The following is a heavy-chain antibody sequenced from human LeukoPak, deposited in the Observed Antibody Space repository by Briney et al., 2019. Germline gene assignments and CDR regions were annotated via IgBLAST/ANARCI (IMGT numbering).Heavy chain of an antibody. CDR3: AKDRVSGVYYYDGSAYPSYYGMDV. Sequence: PGRSLRLSCAASGFTFSSFGMHWVRQAPGKGLEWVAVISYDGSRKYYADSVKGRFTISRDNSQNTLYLQMNSLRAEDTALYECAKDRVSGVYYYDGSAYPSYYGMDVWGQGTTVTVSS. V-gene: IGHV3-30*18. CDR1: GFTFSSFG. J-gene: IGHJ6*02. D-gene: IGHD3-22*01. CDR2: ISYDGSRK.